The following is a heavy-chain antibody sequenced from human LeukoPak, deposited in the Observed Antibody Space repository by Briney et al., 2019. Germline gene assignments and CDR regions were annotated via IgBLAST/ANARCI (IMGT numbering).Heavy chain of an antibody. J-gene: IGHJ4*02. CDR2: ISGSGGST. Sequence: PGGSLRLSCAASGFTFSSYAMSWVRQAPGKGLEWVSAISGSGGSTYYADSVKGRFTISRDNSKNTLYLQMNSLRAEDTAVYYCAREHDSSGYLGYYFDYWGQGTLVTVSS. CDR1: GFTFSSYA. V-gene: IGHV3-23*01. CDR3: AREHDSSGYLGYYFDY. D-gene: IGHD3-22*01.